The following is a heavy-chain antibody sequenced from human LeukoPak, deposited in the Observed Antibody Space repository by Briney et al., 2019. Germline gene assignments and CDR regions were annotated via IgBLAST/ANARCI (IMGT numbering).Heavy chain of an antibody. J-gene: IGHJ4*02. Sequence: SETLSLTCAVYGGSFSGYYWSWIRQPPGKVLEWIGEINHSGSTNYNPSLKSRVTISVDTSKNQFSLKLSSVTAADTAVYYCARHLRRWLQLYYFDDWGQGTLVTVSS. CDR1: GGSFSGYY. CDR2: INHSGST. CDR3: ARHLRRWLQLYYFDD. D-gene: IGHD5-24*01. V-gene: IGHV4-34*01.